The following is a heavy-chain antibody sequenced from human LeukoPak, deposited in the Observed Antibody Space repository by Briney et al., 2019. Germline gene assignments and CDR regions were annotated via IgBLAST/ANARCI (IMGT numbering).Heavy chain of an antibody. J-gene: IGHJ4*02. CDR1: GFTFSSYW. Sequence: GGSLRLSCAASGFTFSSYWMSWVRQAPGKGLELVANIKQDGSEKYYVDSVKGRFTISRDNAKNSLYLQMNSLRAEDTAVYYCARDQISSGSYSGFDYWGQGTLVTVSS. V-gene: IGHV3-7*01. CDR2: IKQDGSEK. D-gene: IGHD1-26*01. CDR3: ARDQISSGSYSGFDY.